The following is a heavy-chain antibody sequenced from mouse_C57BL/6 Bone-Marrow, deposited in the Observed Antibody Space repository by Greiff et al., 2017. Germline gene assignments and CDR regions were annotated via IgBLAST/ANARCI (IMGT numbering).Heavy chain of an antibody. D-gene: IGHD1-1*01. CDR1: GYTFTSYW. CDR3: ARSFTVVAPFGY. V-gene: IGHV1-52*01. J-gene: IGHJ2*01. Sequence: QVQLQQPGAELVRPGSSVKLSCKASGYTFTSYWMHWVKQRPIQGLEWIGNIDPSDSETHYNQKFKDKATLTVDKSSSTAYMQLSSLTSEDSAVYYCARSFTVVAPFGYWGQGTTLTVSS. CDR2: IDPSDSET.